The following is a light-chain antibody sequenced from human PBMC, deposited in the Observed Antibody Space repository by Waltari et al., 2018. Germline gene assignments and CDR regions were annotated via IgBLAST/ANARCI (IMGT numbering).Light chain of an antibody. Sequence: QLVLTQSPSASASLGASVKLTCTLSSGHSTYAIAWHQQQPEKGPRYLMKLNSDGTYTKGDGIADRFSGSSSGAERYLTISSLQSEDAADYYCQAWGTGIVFGTGTKVTVL. CDR1: SGHSTYA. J-gene: IGLJ1*01. CDR3: QAWGTGIV. CDR2: LNSDGTY. V-gene: IGLV4-69*01.